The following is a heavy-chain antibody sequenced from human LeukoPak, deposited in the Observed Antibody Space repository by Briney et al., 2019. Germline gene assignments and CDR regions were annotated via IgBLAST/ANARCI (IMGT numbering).Heavy chain of an antibody. Sequence: SETLSLTCTVSGGSVSSGSYYWSWIRQPPGKGLEWIGYIYYSGSTNYNPSLKSRVTISVDTSKNQFSLKLSSVTAADTAVYYCARDTLTGSTTDYWGQGTLVTVSS. CDR2: IYYSGST. V-gene: IGHV4-61*01. D-gene: IGHD3-9*01. J-gene: IGHJ4*02. CDR3: ARDTLTGSTTDY. CDR1: GGSVSSGSYY.